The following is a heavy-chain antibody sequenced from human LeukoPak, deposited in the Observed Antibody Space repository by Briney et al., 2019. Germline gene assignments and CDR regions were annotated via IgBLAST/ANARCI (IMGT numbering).Heavy chain of an antibody. V-gene: IGHV4-59*08. CDR3: ARHGKQQLSHHNWLDP. CDR1: GVSISSHY. J-gene: IGHJ5*02. CDR2: IYNGGST. D-gene: IGHD6-13*01. Sequence: TSETLSLTCTVSGVSISSHYWSWIRQPPGKGLEWIGYIYNGGSTNYSPSLKSRVTMSRDTSKNQFSLKLTSLTAADTAIYYCARHGKQQLSHHNWLDPWGQGTLVTPSS.